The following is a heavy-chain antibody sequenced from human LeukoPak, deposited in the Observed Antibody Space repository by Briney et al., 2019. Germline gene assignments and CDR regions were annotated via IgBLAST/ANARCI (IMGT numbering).Heavy chain of an antibody. V-gene: IGHV1-46*01. CDR1: GYTFTSYY. D-gene: IGHD3-10*01. J-gene: IGHJ4*02. Sequence: ASVKVSCKASGYTFTSYYMHWVRQAPGQGLEWMGIINPSGGSTSYAQKFQGRVTMTRDTSTSTVYMELSSLRSEDTAVYYCARDGSSITMVRGVIDYWGQGTLVTVSS. CDR3: ARDGSSITMVRGVIDY. CDR2: INPSGGST.